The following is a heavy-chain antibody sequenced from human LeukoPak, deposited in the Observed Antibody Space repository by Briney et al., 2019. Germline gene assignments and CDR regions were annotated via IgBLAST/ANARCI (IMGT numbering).Heavy chain of an antibody. CDR3: TRGISYTMNI. J-gene: IGHJ6*02. CDR2: ISADGIRT. Sequence: PGGSLRLSCAASGFSFSDYDMSWVRQAPGKGPEWVSLISADGIRTTYADSVKGRFIISRDNAKNTLYLQMSSLRAEDTAVYYCTRGISYTMNIWGQGTTVTVSS. V-gene: IGHV3-74*01. CDR1: GFSFSDYD. D-gene: IGHD2/OR15-2a*01.